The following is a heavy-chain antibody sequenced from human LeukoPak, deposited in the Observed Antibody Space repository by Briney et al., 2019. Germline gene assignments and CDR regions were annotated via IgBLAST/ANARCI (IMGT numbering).Heavy chain of an antibody. CDR3: AKEEGGNYYVWGSSGGMDV. CDR1: GFTFSDYY. CDR2: ISSSGSTI. J-gene: IGHJ6*02. V-gene: IGHV3-11*01. D-gene: IGHD3-16*01. Sequence: PGGSLRLSCAASGFTFSDYYMSWIRQAPGKGLEWVSYISSSGSTIYYADSVKGRFTISRDNAKNSLYLQMNSLRAEDTAVYYCAKEEGGNYYVWGSSGGMDVWGQGTTVTVSS.